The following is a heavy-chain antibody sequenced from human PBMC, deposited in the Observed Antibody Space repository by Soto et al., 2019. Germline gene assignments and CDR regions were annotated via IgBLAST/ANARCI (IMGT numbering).Heavy chain of an antibody. Sequence: PGGSLRLSCAASGFTFSTSSMSWVRQAPGKGLEWVSYTRFSGGIIYYADSVKGRFTISRDNAKNSLYLQMNSLRAEDTAVYYCARGGIAVAGTEHYYGMDVWGQGTTVTVSS. CDR3: ARGGIAVAGTEHYYGMDV. J-gene: IGHJ6*02. CDR2: TRFSGGII. V-gene: IGHV3-21*05. D-gene: IGHD6-19*01. CDR1: GFTFSTSS.